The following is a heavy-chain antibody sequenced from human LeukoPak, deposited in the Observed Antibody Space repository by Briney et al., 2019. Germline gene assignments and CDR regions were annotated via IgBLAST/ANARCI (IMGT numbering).Heavy chain of an antibody. CDR1: GLTFSNYS. J-gene: IGHJ4*02. CDR2: ISRSSTTI. CDR3: ARDPHYYYDRSVFTVSAAPDY. Sequence: AGGSLKPSCAASGLTFSNYSMNWVRQAPGKGLEWVSYISRSSTTIYYADSVKGRFTISRDNAKNSLYLQMNSLRGDDTAMYYCARDPHYYYDRSVFTVSAAPDYWGQGTLVTVSS. D-gene: IGHD3-22*01. V-gene: IGHV3-48*01.